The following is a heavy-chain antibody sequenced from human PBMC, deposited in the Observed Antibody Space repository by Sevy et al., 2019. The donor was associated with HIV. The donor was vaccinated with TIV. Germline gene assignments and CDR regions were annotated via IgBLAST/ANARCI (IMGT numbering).Heavy chain of an antibody. D-gene: IGHD3-22*01. J-gene: IGHJ4*02. CDR1: GFTFSRYW. V-gene: IGHV3-7*01. CDR3: ARVRDDSSGFHLDY. Sequence: GGSLRLSCAASGFTFSRYWMTWVRQAPGKGLEWVANIKKDGSEKYSVDSVKGRFTISRDNAKNSLYLQMNSLRAEDTALYYCARVRDDSSGFHLDYWGQGTLVTVSS. CDR2: IKKDGSEK.